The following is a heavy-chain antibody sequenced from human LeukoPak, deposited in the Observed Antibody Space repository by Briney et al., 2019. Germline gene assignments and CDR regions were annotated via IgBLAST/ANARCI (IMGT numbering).Heavy chain of an antibody. CDR1: GFTFSSYS. V-gene: IGHV3-48*01. Sequence: GGSLRLSCAASGFTFSSYSMNWVRQAPGQGLEWVSYISSSSSTIYYADSVKGRFTISRDNAKNSLYLQMNSLRAEDTAVYYCARAGVLLHYYYYMDVWGKGTTVTVSS. D-gene: IGHD2/OR15-2a*01. CDR3: ARAGVLLHYYYYMDV. J-gene: IGHJ6*03. CDR2: ISSSSSTI.